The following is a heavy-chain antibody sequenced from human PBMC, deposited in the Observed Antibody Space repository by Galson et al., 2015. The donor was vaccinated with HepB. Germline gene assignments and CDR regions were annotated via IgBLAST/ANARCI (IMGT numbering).Heavy chain of an antibody. V-gene: IGHV4-39*01. D-gene: IGHD4-17*01. CDR3: ARHPRRDYGRHYYYGLDV. CDR1: GGSIFSSLYY. J-gene: IGHJ6*02. Sequence: ETLSLTCTVSGGSIFSSLYYWDWIRQPPGKGLEWIGTVYYSGSTSYHPSLKSRVTISVDTSKNQFSLKLTSVTAADTAIYYCARHPRRDYGRHYYYGLDVWGQGTTVTVSS. CDR2: VYYSGST.